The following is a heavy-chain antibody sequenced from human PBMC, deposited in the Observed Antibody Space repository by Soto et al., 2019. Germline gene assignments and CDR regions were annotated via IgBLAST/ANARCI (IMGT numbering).Heavy chain of an antibody. CDR1: GGSFSGYY. J-gene: IGHJ3*02. CDR3: ASVSALLWSGVHAFDI. V-gene: IGHV4-34*01. Sequence: QVQLQQWGAGLLKPSETLSLTCAVYGGSFSGYYWSWIRQPPGKGLEWIGEINHSGSTNYNPSLKSRVTISVDTSKNQFSLKLSSVTAADTAVYYCASVSALLWSGVHAFDIWGQGTMVTVSS. CDR2: INHSGST. D-gene: IGHD3-10*01.